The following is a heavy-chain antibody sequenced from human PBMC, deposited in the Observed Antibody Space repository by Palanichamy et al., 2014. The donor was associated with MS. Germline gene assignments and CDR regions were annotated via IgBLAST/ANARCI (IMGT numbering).Heavy chain of an antibody. V-gene: IGHV4-38-2*01. CDR1: GYSISSGYY. J-gene: IGHJ4*02. CDR2: IYHSGST. D-gene: IGHD3-10*01. Sequence: VQLQESGPGLVKPSETLSLTCAVSGYSISSGYYWGWIRQPPGKGLEWIGSIYHSGSTYYNPSLKSRVTISVDTSKNQFSLKLSSVTAADTAVYYCAGQDGSGSYYSVDYWGQGTLVTVSS. CDR3: AGQDGSGSYYSVDY.